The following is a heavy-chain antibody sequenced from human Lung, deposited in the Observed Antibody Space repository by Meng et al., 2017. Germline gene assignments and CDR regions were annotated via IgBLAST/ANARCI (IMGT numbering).Heavy chain of an antibody. CDR2: IDHSGST. D-gene: IGHD6-13*01. Sequence: QVQLQQWGAGLCKPSETLSLNCAVYGGSFSGYYWSWIRQPPGKGLEWIGEIDHSGSTNYTPSLKSRVTISVDTSKNQFSLKLSSVTAADTAVYYCARDRSSSWYFAEYYFDYWGQGTLVTVSS. V-gene: IGHV4-34*01. J-gene: IGHJ4*02. CDR1: GGSFSGYY. CDR3: ARDRSSSWYFAEYYFDY.